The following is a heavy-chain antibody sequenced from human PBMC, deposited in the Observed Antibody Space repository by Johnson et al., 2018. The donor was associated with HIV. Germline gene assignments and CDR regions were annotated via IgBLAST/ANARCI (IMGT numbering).Heavy chain of an antibody. J-gene: IGHJ3*01. CDR3: VKDSRVGEYPSYAFDV. V-gene: IGHV3-9*01. Sequence: QLVESGGGLVQPGGSLRLSCAASGFTFSSYWMSWVRQAPGKGLEWVSVISWNNANTAYADSVKGRFSISRDNAKNSLYLAMNILSPEDTALYYCVKDSRVGEYPSYAFDVLGQGTIVTVSS. CDR2: ISWNNANT. CDR1: GFTFSSYW. D-gene: IGHD1-26*01.